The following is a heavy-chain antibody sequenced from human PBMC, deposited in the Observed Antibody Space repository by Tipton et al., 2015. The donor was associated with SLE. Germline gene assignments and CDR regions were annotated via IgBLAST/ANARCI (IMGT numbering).Heavy chain of an antibody. CDR2: IYYVGST. CDR3: ARRGYKSWYFDL. CDR1: GDSISTYY. V-gene: IGHV4-59*01. J-gene: IGHJ2*01. Sequence: TLSLTCTVSGDSISTYYWNWIRQSPGKGLEWIGNIYYVGSTNYSPSLKGRVTISVATSKNQFSLKLRSVTAADTAVYYCARRGYKSWYFDLWGRGALVTVSS. D-gene: IGHD5-24*01.